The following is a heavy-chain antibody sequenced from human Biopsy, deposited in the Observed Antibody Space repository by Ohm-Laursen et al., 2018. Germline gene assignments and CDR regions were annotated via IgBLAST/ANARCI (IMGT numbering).Heavy chain of an antibody. D-gene: IGHD1-26*01. V-gene: IGHV1-69*01. J-gene: IGHJ4*02. CDR1: GYTLTELS. CDR2: IIPMFGTA. CDR3: ARGPHSGSHSCFDY. Sequence: SSVKVSCKVSGYTLTELSMHWVRQAPGRGLEWMGGIIPMFGTANCAQMFQGRVTISADESTSTSYMELSSLTTEDTAIYYCARGPHSGSHSCFDYWGRGTLVTVSS.